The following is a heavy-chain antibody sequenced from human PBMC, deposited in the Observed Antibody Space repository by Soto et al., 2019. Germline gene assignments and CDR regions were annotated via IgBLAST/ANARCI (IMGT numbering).Heavy chain of an antibody. CDR1: GYTFTGYY. D-gene: IGHD3-9*01. V-gene: IGHV1-2*04. CDR3: AVGLRYFDWLFDY. CDR2: INPNSGGT. J-gene: IGHJ4*02. Sequence: ASVKVSCKASGYTFTGYYMHWVRQAPGQGLEWMGWINPNSGGTNYAQKFQGWVTMTRDTSISTAYMELSRLRSDDTAVYYCAVGLRYFDWLFDYWGQGTLVTVSS.